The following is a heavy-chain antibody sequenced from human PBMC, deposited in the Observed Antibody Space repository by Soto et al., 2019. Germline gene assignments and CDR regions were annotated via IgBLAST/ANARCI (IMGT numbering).Heavy chain of an antibody. D-gene: IGHD2-2*01. CDR2: ISGGSGDT. V-gene: IGHV3-23*01. CDR3: ARGASTFDY. Sequence: EVQLLESGGGVAQPGGSLRLSCAASGFTFSNSAMSWVRQAPGKGLEWVSTISGGSGDTSYADPVKGRFIVSRDDSRTTLYLQMNSLRAEDTALHYCARGASTFDYWGQGRPVIVSS. J-gene: IGHJ4*02. CDR1: GFTFSNSA.